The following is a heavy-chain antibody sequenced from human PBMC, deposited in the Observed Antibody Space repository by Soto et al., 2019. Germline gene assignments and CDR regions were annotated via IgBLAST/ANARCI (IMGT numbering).Heavy chain of an antibody. V-gene: IGHV4-4*02. CDR2: IYHSGST. Sequence: QVQLQESGPGLVKPSGTLSLTCAVSGGSISSSNWWSWVRQPPGKGLEWIGEIYHSGSTNYNPSLQSXXTXSXDKSKNQFALKLSSVTAADTAVYYCAREAGYRIFDYWGQGTLVTVSS. J-gene: IGHJ4*02. CDR1: GGSISSSNW. D-gene: IGHD3-9*01. CDR3: AREAGYRIFDY.